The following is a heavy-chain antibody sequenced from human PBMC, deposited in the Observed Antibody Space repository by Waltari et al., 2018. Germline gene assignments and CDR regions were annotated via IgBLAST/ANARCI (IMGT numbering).Heavy chain of an antibody. CDR3: ARDRGRGIYLDT. CDR2: VQRSGRT. V-gene: IGHV4-4*02. J-gene: IGHJ4*02. D-gene: IGHD2-15*01. Sequence: QLQLQEPAPRLVNPSGTLSLPSAVSGASMSSTDWWSWVRQSPGKGLQWIGQVQRSGRTNYNPSFASRVSISVDTSTNQFSLKLTSATAADTAVYFCARDRGRGIYLDTWGQGTLVTVSP. CDR1: GASMSSTDW.